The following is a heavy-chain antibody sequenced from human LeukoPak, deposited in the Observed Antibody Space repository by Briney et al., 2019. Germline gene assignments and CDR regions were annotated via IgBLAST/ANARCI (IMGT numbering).Heavy chain of an antibody. CDR1: ADAFTNSF. Sequence: ASVKISCTASADAFTNSFFHWVRQTPRHGLRYLRIVDPSVAAPTYAQRFQGRVTMTRDTSTRTIYMELRSLQPEDTAVYYCAGSRLRFLQWHYWGQGPVVTVSS. J-gene: IGHJ4*02. V-gene: IGHV1-46*01. CDR2: VDPSVAAP. CDR3: AGSRLRFLQWHY. D-gene: IGHD3-3*01.